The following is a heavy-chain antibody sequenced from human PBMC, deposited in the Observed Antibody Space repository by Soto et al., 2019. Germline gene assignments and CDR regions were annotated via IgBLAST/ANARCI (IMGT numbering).Heavy chain of an antibody. CDR3: ARGMGYYDSSGYYFSPYYFDY. Sequence: GASVKVSCKASGYTFTSYGTSWVRQAPGQGLEWMGWISGYSDNTNYAQTLQGRVTMTTDTSTSTAYMELRSLSSDDTAVYYCARGMGYYDSSGYYFSPYYFDYWGQGTLVTVSS. J-gene: IGHJ4*02. CDR1: GYTFTSYG. V-gene: IGHV1-18*01. CDR2: ISGYSDNT. D-gene: IGHD3-22*01.